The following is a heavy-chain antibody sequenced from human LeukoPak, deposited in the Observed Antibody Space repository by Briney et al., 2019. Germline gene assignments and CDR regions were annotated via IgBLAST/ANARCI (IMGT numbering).Heavy chain of an antibody. Sequence: GGSLRLSCAASGFTFSSYSMNWVRQAPGKGLEWVSSISSSSSYIYYADSLKGRFTISRDNAKNSLHLQMNSLRAEDTAVYYCARRSIAVAGPFDYWGQGTLVTVSS. CDR2: ISSSSSYI. CDR1: GFTFSSYS. D-gene: IGHD6-19*01. V-gene: IGHV3-21*06. J-gene: IGHJ4*02. CDR3: ARRSIAVAGPFDY.